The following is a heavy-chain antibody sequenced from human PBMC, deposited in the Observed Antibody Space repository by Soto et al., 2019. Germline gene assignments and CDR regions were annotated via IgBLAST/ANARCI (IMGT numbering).Heavy chain of an antibody. CDR1: GFIFSDHY. D-gene: IGHD1-26*01. V-gene: IGHV3-72*01. CDR2: IKNKANSYTT. J-gene: IGHJ4*02. CDR3: TRISLVGATGGRYFDY. Sequence: VQLVESGGGLVQPGGSLRLSCAASGFIFSDHYMDWVRQAPGKGLEWVGRIKNKANSYTTEYAASVKGRFTISRDDSKTSLYLQMNRLKTEDTAVYYCTRISLVGATGGRYFDYWGQGTLLTVSS.